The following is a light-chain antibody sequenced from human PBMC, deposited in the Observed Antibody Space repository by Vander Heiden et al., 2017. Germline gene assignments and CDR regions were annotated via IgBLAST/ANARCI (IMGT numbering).Light chain of an antibody. CDR1: QGISSTY. J-gene: IGKJ2*01. CDR2: ATS. CDR3: QQYGGSHMYT. Sequence: EIVLPQSPATLSVSPGERVTLSCRASQGISSTYLAWYQQKPGQAPRLLIYATSSRATAIPDRFSGSGSGTDFTLTISRLEPEDVAVYYCQQYGGSHMYTFGQGTKLEIK. V-gene: IGKV3-20*01.